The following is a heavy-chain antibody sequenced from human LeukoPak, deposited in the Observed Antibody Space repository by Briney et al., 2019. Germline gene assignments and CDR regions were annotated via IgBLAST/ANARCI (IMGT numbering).Heavy chain of an antibody. CDR1: GFTVSSKY. D-gene: IGHD4-17*01. Sequence: GGSLRLSCAASGFTVSSKYMSWVRQAPGKGLEWVSVIYSGGRTYYADSVKGRFIISRDNPKNTLYLQMNSLRAEDTGVYYCARGSNTVTIDYWGQGTLVTVSS. CDR2: IYSGGRT. J-gene: IGHJ4*02. CDR3: ARGSNTVTIDY. V-gene: IGHV3-66*01.